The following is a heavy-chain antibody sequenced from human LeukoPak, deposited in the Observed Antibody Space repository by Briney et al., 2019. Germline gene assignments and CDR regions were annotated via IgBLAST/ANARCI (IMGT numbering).Heavy chain of an antibody. D-gene: IGHD1-26*01. J-gene: IGHJ5*02. CDR2: INQDGSEK. CDR1: GFTSSNYW. V-gene: IGHV3-7*01. CDR3: ARGKEAGASRFDP. Sequence: GGSLRLSCAASGFTSSNYWMSWVRQAPGKGLEWVANINQDGSEKYYVDSVKGRFTISRDNAKNSLYLQMNSLRAEDTAVYYCARGKEAGASRFDPWGQGTLVTVSS.